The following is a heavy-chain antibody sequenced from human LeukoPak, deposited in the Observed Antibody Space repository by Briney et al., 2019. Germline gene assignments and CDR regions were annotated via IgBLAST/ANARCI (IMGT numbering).Heavy chain of an antibody. CDR2: INQDGTEK. CDR3: ARGGKDKYCSSMTCPFFDY. J-gene: IGHJ4*02. Sequence: PGGSLRLSCAASGFTFSSSWMSWVRQAPWKGLEWVANINQDGTEKYYVDSVKGRFTISRDNAKNSLYLQMNSLRAEDTAVYYCARGGKDKYCSSMTCPFFDYWGQGTLVTVSS. D-gene: IGHD2-2*01. V-gene: IGHV3-7*01. CDR1: GFTFSSSW.